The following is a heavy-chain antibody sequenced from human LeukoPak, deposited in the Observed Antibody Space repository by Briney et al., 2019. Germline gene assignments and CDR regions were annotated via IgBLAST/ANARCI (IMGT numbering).Heavy chain of an antibody. V-gene: IGHV4-59*01. J-gene: IGHJ4*02. CDR3: ARDTGSSGLDY. Sequence: PETLSLTCTVSGGSISSYYWSWIRQPPGKGLEWIGYIYYSGSTNYNPSLKSRVTISVDTSKNQFSLKLSSVTAADTAVCYCARDTGSSGLDYWGQGTLVTVSS. CDR1: GGSISSYY. D-gene: IGHD3-22*01. CDR2: IYYSGST.